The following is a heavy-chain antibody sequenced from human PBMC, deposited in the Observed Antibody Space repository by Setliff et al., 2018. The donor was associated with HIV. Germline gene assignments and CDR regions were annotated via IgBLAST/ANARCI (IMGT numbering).Heavy chain of an antibody. D-gene: IGHD1-20*01. CDR1: GYTFTGYF. Sequence: ASVKVSCKASGYTFTGYFVYWVRQAPGQGLEWMGWINPNSGGTNYAQNFQGRVTMSRDTSISTAYMELSRLRSDDTAMYFCARKSLTGTIDSWGQGTLVTSPQ. V-gene: IGHV1-2*02. CDR3: ARKSLTGTIDS. CDR2: INPNSGGT. J-gene: IGHJ4*02.